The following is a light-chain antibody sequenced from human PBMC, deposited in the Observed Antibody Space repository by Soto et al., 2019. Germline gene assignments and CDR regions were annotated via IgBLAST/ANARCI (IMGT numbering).Light chain of an antibody. CDR3: QQYGSSPST. CDR1: QSVSSTY. Sequence: EIVLTQSPDTLSLSPGERATLSCRASQSVSSTYFAWYQQKPGQAPRRLIFGASSRATGIPDRFSGSGSGTDFTLTISRLEPEDFAVYYCQQYGSSPSTFGQGTKVDIK. V-gene: IGKV3-20*01. J-gene: IGKJ1*01. CDR2: GAS.